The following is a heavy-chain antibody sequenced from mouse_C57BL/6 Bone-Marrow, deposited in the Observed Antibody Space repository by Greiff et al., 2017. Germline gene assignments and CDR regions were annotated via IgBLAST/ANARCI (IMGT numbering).Heavy chain of an antibody. Sequence: EVQLQQSGPELVKPGASVKISCKASGYTFTDYYMNWVKQSHGKSLEWIGDINPNNGGTSYNQKFKGKATLTVDKSSSTAYMELRSLTSEDSAVYYCARSHYDYSFDYWGQGTTLTVSS. CDR2: INPNNGGT. D-gene: IGHD2-4*01. CDR1: GYTFTDYY. V-gene: IGHV1-26*01. J-gene: IGHJ2*01. CDR3: ARSHYDYSFDY.